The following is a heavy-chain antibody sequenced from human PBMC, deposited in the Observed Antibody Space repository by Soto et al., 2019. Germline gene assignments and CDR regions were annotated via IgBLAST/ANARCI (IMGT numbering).Heavy chain of an antibody. J-gene: IGHJ4*02. D-gene: IGHD3-3*01. CDR3: TRVTDKLGVTATRTDF. CDR2: LFRDGTT. Sequence: GGSLRLSCAASGFSVSSSYMSWVRQAPGKRLEWVSVLFRDGTTYYADSVKGRFTISRDNSKNTLYLQMNSLTVEDTAVYYCTRVTDKLGVTATRTDFWGQGTLVTVSS. CDR1: GFSVSSSY. V-gene: IGHV3-66*01.